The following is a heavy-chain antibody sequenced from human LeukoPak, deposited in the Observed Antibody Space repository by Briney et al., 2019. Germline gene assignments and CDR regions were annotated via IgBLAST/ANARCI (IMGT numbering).Heavy chain of an antibody. CDR3: AREVFRQTPIDY. V-gene: IGHV4-38-2*02. J-gene: IGHJ4*02. Sequence: SETLSLTCAVPGYSISSGYYWGWIRQPPGKGLEWIGSIYHSGSTYYNPSLKSRVTISVDTSKNQFSLKLSSVTAADTAVYYCAREVFRQTPIDYWGQGTLVTVSS. CDR2: IYHSGST. CDR1: GYSISSGYY.